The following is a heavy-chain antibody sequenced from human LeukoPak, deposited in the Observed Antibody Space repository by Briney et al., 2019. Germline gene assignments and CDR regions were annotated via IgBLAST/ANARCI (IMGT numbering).Heavy chain of an antibody. CDR1: GYTLTELS. Sequence: ASVKVSCKVSGYTLTELSMHWVRQAPGKGLEWMGGFDPEDGETIYAQKFQGRVTMTEDTSTDTAYMELRSLRSDDTAVYYCARPRSLMTRDAFDIWGQGTMVTVSS. J-gene: IGHJ3*02. CDR3: ARPRSLMTRDAFDI. CDR2: FDPEDGET. V-gene: IGHV1-24*01. D-gene: IGHD4-11*01.